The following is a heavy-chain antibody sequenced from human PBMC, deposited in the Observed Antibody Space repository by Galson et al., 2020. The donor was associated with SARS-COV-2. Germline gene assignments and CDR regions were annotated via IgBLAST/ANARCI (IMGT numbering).Heavy chain of an antibody. V-gene: IGHV4-39*01. Sequence: SETLSLTCTVSGGSIRSSIYFWGWIRQPPGKALQWIGTTYDSGRTYYDPSLKSRLTISVDTAKNQFSLKLSSVTAADTAVYYCARHGRGELLFPFDYWGQGILVTVSS. D-gene: IGHD1-26*01. CDR1: GGSIRSSIYF. CDR3: ARHGRGELLFPFDY. J-gene: IGHJ4*02. CDR2: TYDSGRT.